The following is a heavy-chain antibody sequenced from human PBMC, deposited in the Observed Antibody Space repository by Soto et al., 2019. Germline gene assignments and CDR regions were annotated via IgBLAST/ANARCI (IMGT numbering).Heavy chain of an antibody. V-gene: IGHV1-18*01. D-gene: IGHD6-6*01. CDR1: GYTFTSYG. CDR3: ARIVDPVNLLGRSIAARLTCTVTPSFCLAGENDY. CDR2: ISAYNGNT. Sequence: ASVKVSCKASGYTFTSYGISWVRQAPGQGLEWMGWISAYNGNTNYAQKLQGRVTMTTDTSTSTAYMELRSLSSDDTAVYYCARIVDPVNLLGRSIAARLTCTVTPSFCLAGENDYWGQGTLVTVSS. J-gene: IGHJ4*02.